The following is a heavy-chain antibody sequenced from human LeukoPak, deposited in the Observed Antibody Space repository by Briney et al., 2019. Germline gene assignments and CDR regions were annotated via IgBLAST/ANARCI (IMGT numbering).Heavy chain of an antibody. CDR1: GGSISSYY. CDR3: ARGAMGATGAYYYYYMDV. V-gene: IGHV4-59*01. Sequence: SETLSLTCTVSGGSISSYYWSWIRQPPGKGLEGIGYIYYSGSTNYNPSLKSRVTISVDTSKNQFSLKLSSVTAADTAVYYCARGAMGATGAYYYYYMDVWGKGTTVTVSS. CDR2: IYYSGST. J-gene: IGHJ6*03. D-gene: IGHD1-26*01.